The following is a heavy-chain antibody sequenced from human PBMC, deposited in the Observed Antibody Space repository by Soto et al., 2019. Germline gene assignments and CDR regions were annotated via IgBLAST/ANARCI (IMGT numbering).Heavy chain of an antibody. J-gene: IGHJ6*02. CDR2: IIPIFGTA. CDR1: GGTFSSYA. CDR3: AREGLCRGDCLRDDYGMDV. Sequence: SLKVSCKASGGTFSSYAISWVRQAPGQGLEWMGGIIPIFGTANYAQKFQGRVTITADESTSTAYMELSSLRSEDTAVYYCAREGLCRGDCLRDDYGMDVWGQGTTVTVSS. D-gene: IGHD2-21*02. V-gene: IGHV1-69*13.